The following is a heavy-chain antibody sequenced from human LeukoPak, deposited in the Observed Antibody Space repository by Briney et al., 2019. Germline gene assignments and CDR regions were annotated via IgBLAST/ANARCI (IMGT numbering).Heavy chain of an antibody. D-gene: IGHD5-24*01. CDR3: AKDIFGDGYNDYFDY. CDR2: ISGDGGST. Sequence: GGSLRLSCAASGFTFDDYAMHWVRQAPGKGLEWVSLISGDGGSTYYADSVKGRFTISRDNSKNSLYLQTNSLRTEDTALYYCAKDIFGDGYNDYFDYWGQGTLVTVSS. J-gene: IGHJ4*02. V-gene: IGHV3-43*02. CDR1: GFTFDDYA.